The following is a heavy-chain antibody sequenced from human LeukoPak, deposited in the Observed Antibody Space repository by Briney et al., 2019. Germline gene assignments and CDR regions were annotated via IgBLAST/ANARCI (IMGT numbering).Heavy chain of an antibody. CDR3: ARLNGVMDYFDY. J-gene: IGHJ4*02. V-gene: IGHV4-39*01. Sequence: PSETLSLTCTVSGDSMSSSSYYRGWIRQPPGKGLEWIGNIYYSGSAHYNPSLKSRVTISVDMSKNQFSLRLSSVTTADTAEFYCARLNGVMDYFDYWGQGTLVTVSP. D-gene: IGHD2-8*01. CDR2: IYYSGSA. CDR1: GDSMSSSSYY.